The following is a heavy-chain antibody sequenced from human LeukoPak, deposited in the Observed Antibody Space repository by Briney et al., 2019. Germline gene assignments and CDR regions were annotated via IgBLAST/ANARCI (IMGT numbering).Heavy chain of an antibody. CDR3: ASIASDSSAFDI. J-gene: IGHJ3*02. Sequence: SETLSLTCAVSGGSISSGGYSWSWIRQPPGKGLEWIGYIYHSGSTYYNPSLKSRVTISVDRSKNQFSLKLSSVTAADTAVYHCASIASDSSAFDIWGQGTMVTVSS. V-gene: IGHV4-30-2*01. D-gene: IGHD2-21*02. CDR2: IYHSGST. CDR1: GGSISSGGYS.